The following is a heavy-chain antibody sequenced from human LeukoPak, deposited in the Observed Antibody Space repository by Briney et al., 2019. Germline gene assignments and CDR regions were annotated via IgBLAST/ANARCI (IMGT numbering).Heavy chain of an antibody. V-gene: IGHV3-7*03. CDR3: AKDVYSSGTGYFDY. D-gene: IGHD6-19*01. CDR2: IKQDGSEK. Sequence: PGGSLRLSCAASGFTFSNSWMSWVRQAPGKGLEWVANIKQDGSEKSYVDSVRGRFTISRDNAKNSLYLQMNSLRAEDTALYYCAKDVYSSGTGYFDYWGQGTLVTVSS. CDR1: GFTFSNSW. J-gene: IGHJ4*02.